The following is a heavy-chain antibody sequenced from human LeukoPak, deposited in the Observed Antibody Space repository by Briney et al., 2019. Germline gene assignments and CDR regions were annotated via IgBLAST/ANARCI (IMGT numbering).Heavy chain of an antibody. CDR2: IYYSGST. CDR1: GGSISSYY. V-gene: IGHV4-59*01. J-gene: IGHJ4*02. CDR3: ARGSYGELGY. D-gene: IGHD4-17*01. Sequence: SETLSLTCTVSGGSISSYYWSWIRQPPGKGLEWIGYIYYSGSTNYNPSFKSRVTISVDTSKNQFSLKLSSVTAADTAVYYCARGSYGELGYWGQGTLVTVSS.